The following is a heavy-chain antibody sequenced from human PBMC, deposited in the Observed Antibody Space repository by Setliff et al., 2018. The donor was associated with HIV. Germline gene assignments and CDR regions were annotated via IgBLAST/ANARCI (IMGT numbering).Heavy chain of an antibody. D-gene: IGHD3-9*01. CDR1: DSGTYY. J-gene: IGHJ1*01. V-gene: IGHV4-4*07. Sequence: PSETLSLTCTVSDSGTYYWSWIRQPAGKGLEWIGRVSSRGDTNYNPSLKSRVTMSVDTSKNQFSLKLTSATASDTAVYYCARAAAGNTGPFDLWGQGSPVTVSS. CDR2: VSSRGDT. CDR3: ARAAAGNTGPFDL.